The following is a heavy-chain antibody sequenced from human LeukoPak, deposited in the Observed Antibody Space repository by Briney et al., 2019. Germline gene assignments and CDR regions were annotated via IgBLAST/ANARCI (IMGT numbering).Heavy chain of an antibody. CDR3: AGGALAAAGTWFDP. Sequence: GGSLRLSCAASGFTFSSYSMNWVRQAPGKGLEWVSSISSSSSYIYYADSVKGRFTISRDNAKNSLYLQMNSLRAEDTAVYYCAGGALAAAGTWFDPWGQGTLVTVSS. CDR2: ISSSSSYI. D-gene: IGHD6-13*01. V-gene: IGHV3-21*01. J-gene: IGHJ5*02. CDR1: GFTFSSYS.